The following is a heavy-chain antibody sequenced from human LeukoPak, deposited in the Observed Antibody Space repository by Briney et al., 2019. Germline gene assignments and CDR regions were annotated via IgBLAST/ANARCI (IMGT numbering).Heavy chain of an antibody. V-gene: IGHV4-59*01. CDR3: ASEDRGSYFDD. Sequence: SETLSLTCTVSGGSISSLYWSWIRHPPEEGLEWIGYIYYSGSTNYNPSLKSRLTISVDTSKNQFSLKLSSVTAADTAVYYCASEDRGSYFDDWGQRTPVTVSS. D-gene: IGHD3-10*01. CDR1: GGSISSLY. CDR2: IYYSGST. J-gene: IGHJ4*02.